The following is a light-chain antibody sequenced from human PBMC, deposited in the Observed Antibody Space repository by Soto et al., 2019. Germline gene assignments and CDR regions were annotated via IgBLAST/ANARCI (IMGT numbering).Light chain of an antibody. CDR1: QSISSW. J-gene: IGKJ1*01. V-gene: IGKV1-5*03. Sequence: DIQMTQSPSTLSASVEDRVTITCRASQSISSWLAWYQQKPGKAPKLLIYKASTLKSGVPSRFSGSGSGTDFTLTISCLQSEDFATYYCQQYYSYPWTFGQGTKVDI. CDR2: KAS. CDR3: QQYYSYPWT.